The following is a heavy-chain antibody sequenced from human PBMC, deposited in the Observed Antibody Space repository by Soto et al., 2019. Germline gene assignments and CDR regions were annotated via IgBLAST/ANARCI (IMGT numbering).Heavy chain of an antibody. V-gene: IGHV1-18*01. J-gene: IGHJ4*02. Sequence: VQLVQSGPAVKKPGASVKVSCKPSGYPFSNYGISWVRQAPGQGLEWMGWVNIYKGNTNYAQKFQGRVTMTTDTSTSTVYLELRSLRSDDTALYYCARERGGYSYGDYWGQGTLVTVSS. CDR1: GYPFSNYG. CDR2: VNIYKGNT. D-gene: IGHD5-18*01. CDR3: ARERGGYSYGDY.